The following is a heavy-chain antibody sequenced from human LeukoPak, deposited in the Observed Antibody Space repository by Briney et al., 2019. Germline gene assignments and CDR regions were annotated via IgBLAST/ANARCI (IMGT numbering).Heavy chain of an antibody. CDR2: ISYDGSNK. V-gene: IGHV3-30*19. Sequence: SGGSLRLSCATSGFTFSTFGMHWVRQAPGKGLEWVAVISYDGSNKYYADSVKGRFTISRDNSKNTLYLQMNSLRAEDTAVYYCARVRWYYDSSGYAFDIWGQGTMVTISS. CDR1: GFTFSTFG. J-gene: IGHJ3*02. D-gene: IGHD3-22*01. CDR3: ARVRWYYDSSGYAFDI.